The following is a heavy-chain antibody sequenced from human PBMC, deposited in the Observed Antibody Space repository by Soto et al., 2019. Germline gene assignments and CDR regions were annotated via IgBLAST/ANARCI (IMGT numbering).Heavy chain of an antibody. CDR3: AKDSYGSGERITVYYYGMDV. V-gene: IGHV3-30*18. D-gene: IGHD3-10*01. CDR1: GFTFSSYG. CDR2: ISYDGSNK. Sequence: PGGSLRLSCAASGFTFSSYGMHWVRQAPGKGLEWVAVISYDGSNKYYADSVKGRFTISRDNSKNTLYLQMNSLRAEDTAVYYCAKDSYGSGERITVYYYGMDVWGPGTTGTVSS. J-gene: IGHJ6*02.